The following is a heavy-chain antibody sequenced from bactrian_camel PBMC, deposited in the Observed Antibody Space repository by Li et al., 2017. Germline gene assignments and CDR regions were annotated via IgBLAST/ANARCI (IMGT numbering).Heavy chain of an antibody. CDR2: INSGGRST. CDR3: AKGPGYYSVWDA. CDR1: GFTFSELS. Sequence: HVQLVESGGGSVQPGGSLRLSCAASGFTFSELSVSWVRQVPGKGLEWISSINSGGRSTYYADSVKGRFTVSRINAYNTLHLQLSRLKPEDTAIYYCAKGPGYYSVWDAWGQGTQVTVS. D-gene: IGHD4*01. V-gene: IGHV3S1*01. J-gene: IGHJ6*01.